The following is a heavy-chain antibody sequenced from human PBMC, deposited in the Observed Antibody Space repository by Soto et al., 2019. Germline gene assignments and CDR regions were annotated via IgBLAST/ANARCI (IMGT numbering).Heavy chain of an antibody. D-gene: IGHD1-20*01. J-gene: IGHJ6*01. V-gene: IGHV3-73*02. CDR2: IRSKANSYAT. CDR3: TRGDNWNPDLYYYYGMDV. Sequence: EVQLVESGGGLVQPGGSLKLSCAASGFTFSGSAMHWVRQASGKGLEWVGRIRSKANSYATAYAASVKGRFTISRDDSKNTAYLQMNSLKTEDTAVYYCTRGDNWNPDLYYYYGMDVW. CDR1: GFTFSGSA.